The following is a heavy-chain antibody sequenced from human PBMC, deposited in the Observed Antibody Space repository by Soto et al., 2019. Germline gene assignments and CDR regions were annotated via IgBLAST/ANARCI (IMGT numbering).Heavy chain of an antibody. CDR3: VRDSHGDY. Sequence: EVQLVESGGGLVQPGGSLRLSCAASGFTFRNFWMQWVRLAPGKGLEWVARIDGDDGDESAPNYAGSVQGRFLISRDNAKNTLHLQMSSLRAEDTAVYYCVRDSHGDYWGQGTLVTVSP. J-gene: IGHJ4*02. V-gene: IGHV3-74*01. CDR2: IDGDDGDESAP. CDR1: GFTFRNFW.